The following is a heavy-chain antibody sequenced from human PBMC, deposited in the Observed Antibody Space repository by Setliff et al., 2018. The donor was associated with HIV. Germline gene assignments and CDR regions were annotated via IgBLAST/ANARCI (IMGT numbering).Heavy chain of an antibody. CDR3: ARDGYYYGSGSYSSFDY. CDR2: INAGNGNT. D-gene: IGHD3-10*01. V-gene: IGHV1-3*01. CDR1: GYTFTNYA. J-gene: IGHJ4*02. Sequence: GASVKVSCKASGYTFTNYAMHWVRQAPGQRLEWMGWINAGNGNTKYSQKIQGRVTITRDTSASTAYMELSSLRSEDTAVYYCARDGYYYGSGSYSSFDYWGQGTLVTVSS.